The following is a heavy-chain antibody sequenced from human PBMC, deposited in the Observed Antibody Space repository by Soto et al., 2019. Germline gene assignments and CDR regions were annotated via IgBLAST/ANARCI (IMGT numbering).Heavy chain of an antibody. J-gene: IGHJ4*02. D-gene: IGHD1-26*01. Sequence: PSETLSLTCTVSGGSISSSSYCWGWIRQPPGKGLEWIASIYYAGNTYYNPSLKSRVTISVDTSKSQFSLKLSSVTAADTAVYYCARLGYSGNYYVFDYWGQGTLVTVSS. V-gene: IGHV4-39*01. CDR3: ARLGYSGNYYVFDY. CDR1: GGSISSSSYC. CDR2: IYYAGNT.